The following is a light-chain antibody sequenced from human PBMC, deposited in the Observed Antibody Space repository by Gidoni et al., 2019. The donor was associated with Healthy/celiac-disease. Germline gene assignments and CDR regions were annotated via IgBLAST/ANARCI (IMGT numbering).Light chain of an antibody. CDR3: QQYNSYSQT. J-gene: IGKJ1*01. CDR1: QSISSR. V-gene: IGKV1-5*01. CDR2: DAS. Sequence: DNQMTQSPSTLSASVGDRVTITCRASQSISSRLAWYQQKPGKAPKLLIYDASSVESGVPSRFSGRGSGTEFTLTISSLQPDDFATYYCQQYNSYSQTFGQGTKVEIK.